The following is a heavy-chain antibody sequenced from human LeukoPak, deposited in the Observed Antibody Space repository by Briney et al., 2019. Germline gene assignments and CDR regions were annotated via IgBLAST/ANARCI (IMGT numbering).Heavy chain of an antibody. CDR2: FDPEDGET. J-gene: IGHJ6*04. D-gene: IGHD3-10*01. CDR1: GYTLTELS. Sequence: ASVKVPCKVSGYTLTELSMHWVRQAPGKGLEWMGGFDPEDGETIYAQKFQGRVTMTEDTSTDTAYMELSSLRSEDTAVYYCATERGMVRGLGGYGMDVWGKGTTVTVSS. V-gene: IGHV1-24*01. CDR3: ATERGMVRGLGGYGMDV.